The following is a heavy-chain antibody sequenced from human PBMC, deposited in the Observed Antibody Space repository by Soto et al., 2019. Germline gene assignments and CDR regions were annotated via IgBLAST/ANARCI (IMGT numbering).Heavy chain of an antibody. CDR1: GFTVSSNY. J-gene: IGHJ4*02. Sequence: GGSLRLSCAASGFTVSSNYMSWVRQAPGKGLEWVTVIYSGGSTYYADYVKGRFTISRDNSKNTMYLQMNSLRAEDTAVYYCARATYSSSPFFDYWGQGTLVTVSS. D-gene: IGHD6-6*01. CDR2: IYSGGST. CDR3: ARATYSSSPFFDY. V-gene: IGHV3-66*01.